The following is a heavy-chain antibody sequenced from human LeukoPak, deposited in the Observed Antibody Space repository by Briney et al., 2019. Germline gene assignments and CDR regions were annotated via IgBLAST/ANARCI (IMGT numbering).Heavy chain of an antibody. CDR3: ARAPAGFNYYYGMDV. CDR2: IYSGGST. J-gene: IGHJ6*02. CDR1: GFTVSSNY. Sequence: GGSLRLSCAASGFTVSSNYMSWVRQAPGKGLEWVSVIYSGGSTFYADSVKGRFTISRDNSKNTLYLQMNSLRAEDTAVYYCARAPAGFNYYYGMDVWGQGTTVTVSS. V-gene: IGHV3-53*01. D-gene: IGHD2-2*01.